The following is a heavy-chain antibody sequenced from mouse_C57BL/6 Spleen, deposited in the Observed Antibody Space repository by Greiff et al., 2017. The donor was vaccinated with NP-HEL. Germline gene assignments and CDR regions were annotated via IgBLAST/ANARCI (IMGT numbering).Heavy chain of an antibody. CDR2: IYPGDGDT. D-gene: IGHD2-1*01. CDR3: ARLDYGNPYFDY. CDR1: GYAFSSSW. Sequence: VQLQQSGPELVKPGASVKISCKASGYAFSSSWMNWVKQRPGKGLEWIGRIYPGDGDTNYNGKFKGKATLTADKSSSTAYMQLSSLTSEDSAVYFCARLDYGNPYFDYWGQGTTLTVSS. V-gene: IGHV1-82*01. J-gene: IGHJ2*01.